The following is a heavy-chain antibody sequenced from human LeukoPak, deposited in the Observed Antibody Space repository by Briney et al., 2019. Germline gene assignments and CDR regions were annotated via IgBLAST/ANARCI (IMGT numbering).Heavy chain of an antibody. CDR1: GGSFSGYY. CDR3: ARGGPHYYGSGSYYNFDY. Sequence: SETLSLTCAVYGGSFSGYYWSWIRQPPGKGLEWIGGINHSGSTNYNPSLKSRVTISVDTSKNQFSLKLSSVTAADTAVYYCARGGPHYYGSGSYYNFDYWGQGTLVTVSS. CDR2: INHSGST. D-gene: IGHD3-10*01. V-gene: IGHV4-34*01. J-gene: IGHJ4*02.